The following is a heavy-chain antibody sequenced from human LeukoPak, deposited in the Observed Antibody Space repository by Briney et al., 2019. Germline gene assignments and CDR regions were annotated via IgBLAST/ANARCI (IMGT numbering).Heavy chain of an antibody. D-gene: IGHD5-18*01. V-gene: IGHV1-69*13. CDR2: IIPIFGTA. J-gene: IGHJ6*03. Sequence: ASVKVPCKASGGTFGSYAISWVRQAPGQGLEWMGGIIPIFGTANYAQKFQGRVTITADESTSTAYMELSSLRSEDTAVYYCAVWRYSYGSLYYYYMDVWGKGTTVTVSS. CDR1: GGTFGSYA. CDR3: AVWRYSYGSLYYYYMDV.